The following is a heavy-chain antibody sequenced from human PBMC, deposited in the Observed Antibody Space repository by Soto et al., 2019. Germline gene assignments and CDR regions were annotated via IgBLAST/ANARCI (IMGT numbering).Heavy chain of an antibody. CDR1: GGSISSYY. V-gene: IGHV4-59*01. CDR2: IYYSGST. J-gene: IGHJ5*02. D-gene: IGHD6-13*01. CDR3: ARVVAAAGTEYWFDT. Sequence: SETLSLTCTVSGGSISSYYWSWIRQPPGKGLEWIGYIYYSGSTNYNPSLKSRVTISVDTSKNQFSLKLSSVTAADTAVYYCARVVAAAGTEYWFDTWGQGTLVTVSS.